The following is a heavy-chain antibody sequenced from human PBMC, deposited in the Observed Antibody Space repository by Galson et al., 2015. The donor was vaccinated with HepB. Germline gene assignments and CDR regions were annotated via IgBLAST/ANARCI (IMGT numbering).Heavy chain of an antibody. V-gene: IGHV1-2*06. Sequence: SVKVSCKASGYTFTGYYIHWVRQAPGQGLEWMGRVNPKSGGTNYARTFQGRVTMTRDTSIYTAYMELNRLRSDDTAVYFCAHGANFGVLNGSYYSGMDVWGQGTTVTVSS. CDR1: GYTFTGYY. J-gene: IGHJ6*02. D-gene: IGHD3-3*01. CDR2: VNPKSGGT. CDR3: AHGANFGVLNGSYYSGMDV.